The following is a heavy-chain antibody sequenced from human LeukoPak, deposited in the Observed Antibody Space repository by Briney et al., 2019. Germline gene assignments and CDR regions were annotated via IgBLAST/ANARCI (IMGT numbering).Heavy chain of an antibody. CDR2: INHSGST. CDR3: ARMRRTYSSSWYVGYFDY. CDR1: GGSFSGYY. Sequence: SETLSLTCAVYGGSFSGYYWSWIRQPPGKGLEWIGEINHSGSTNYNPSLKSRVTISVDTSKNQFSLKLSSVTAADTAVYYCARMRRTYSSSWYVGYFDYGGQGTLVTVSS. V-gene: IGHV4-34*01. D-gene: IGHD6-13*01. J-gene: IGHJ4*02.